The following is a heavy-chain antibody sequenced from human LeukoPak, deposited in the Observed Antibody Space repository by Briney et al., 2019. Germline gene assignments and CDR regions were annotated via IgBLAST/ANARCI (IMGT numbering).Heavy chain of an antibody. V-gene: IGHV4-59*01. CDR3: ARVHDGGYFDY. D-gene: IGHD3-16*01. J-gene: IGHJ4*02. Sequence: SETLSLTCTVSGGSISSYYWSWIRQPPGKGLEWIGYIYYSGSTNYNPSLKSRVTISVDTSKNQFSLKLSSVTAADTAVYYCARVHDGGYFDYWGQGTLVTVS. CDR2: IYYSGST. CDR1: GGSISSYY.